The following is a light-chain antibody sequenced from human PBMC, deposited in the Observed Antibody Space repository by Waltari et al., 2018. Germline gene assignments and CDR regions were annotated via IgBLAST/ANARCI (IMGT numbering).Light chain of an antibody. CDR1: RSHIGSYP. V-gene: IGLV1-44*01. CDR3: AAWDDSLNGWV. Sequence: QSVLTQPPSASGTPGQRVTIPCSGSRSHIGSYPVNWYQQLPGTAPNLLIYDNNRRPSGVPDRFSGSKSGTSASLAISGLQSEDEADYYCAAWDDSLNGWVFGGGSKLTVL. J-gene: IGLJ3*02. CDR2: DNN.